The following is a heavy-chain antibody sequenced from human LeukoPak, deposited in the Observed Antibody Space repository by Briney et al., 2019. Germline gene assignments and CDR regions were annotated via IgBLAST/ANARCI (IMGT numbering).Heavy chain of an antibody. CDR3: ATHTVTTSPGGRAAFDI. D-gene: IGHD4-17*01. V-gene: IGHV4-34*01. J-gene: IGHJ3*02. CDR1: GGSFSGYY. CDR2: INHSGST. Sequence: SETLSLTCAVYGGSFSGYYWSWIRQSPGKGLEWIGEINHSGSTNYNPSLKSRVTISVDTSKNQFSLKLSSVTAADTAVYYCATHTVTTSPGGRAAFDIWGQGTMVTVSS.